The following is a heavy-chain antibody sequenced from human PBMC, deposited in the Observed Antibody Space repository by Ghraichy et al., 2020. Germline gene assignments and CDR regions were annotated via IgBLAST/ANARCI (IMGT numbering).Heavy chain of an antibody. V-gene: IGHV3-15*01. CDR3: APECAGSSSCYLLYHR. CDR1: GLTFSDAW. J-gene: IGHJ1*01. CDR2: IKANIHGGTT. D-gene: IGHD2-2*01. Sequence: GGSLRLSCAASGLTFSDAWMIWVRQAPGKGLEWVGRIKANIHGGTTEYAAAVKGRFTMSRDDSKNTLYLQMESLRPDDTGVYYCAPECAGSSSCYLLYHRWGQGTLVAVSA.